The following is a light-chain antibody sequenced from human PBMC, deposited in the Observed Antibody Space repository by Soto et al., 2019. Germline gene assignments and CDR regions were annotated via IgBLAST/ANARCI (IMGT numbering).Light chain of an antibody. J-gene: IGKJ2*01. V-gene: IGKV4-1*01. CDR3: QQYYSTPHT. CDR2: WAS. CDR1: QSVLYSSNNKNY. Sequence: DIVMTQSPVSLAVSLGERATINCKSSQSVLYSSNNKNYLAWYQQKPGQPPKLLIYWASTRESGVPDRFSGSGSGTDFILTISSLQAEDVAVYYCQQYYSTPHTFGQGTKLEIK.